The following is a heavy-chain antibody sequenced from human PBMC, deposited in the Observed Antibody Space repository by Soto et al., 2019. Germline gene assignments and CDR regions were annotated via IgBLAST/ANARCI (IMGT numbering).Heavy chain of an antibody. Sequence: QVQLVQSGAEVKKPGSSVKVSCKASGGTFSSYAISWVRQAPGQGLEWMGGIIPIFGTANYPQKFQGRVTINGGESTTNTYMEVRSLRVEDTAVYYCARGGGDGYNSNVFDYWGQGTLVTVSS. CDR3: ARGGGDGYNSNVFDY. J-gene: IGHJ4*02. CDR1: GGTFSSYA. D-gene: IGHD5-12*01. V-gene: IGHV1-69*01. CDR2: IIPIFGTA.